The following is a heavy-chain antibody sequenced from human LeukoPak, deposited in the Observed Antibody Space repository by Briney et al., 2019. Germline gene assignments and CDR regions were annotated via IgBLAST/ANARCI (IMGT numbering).Heavy chain of an antibody. D-gene: IGHD3-10*01. CDR1: GFSLRNTGVA. CDR3: AHKGRGSGSL. V-gene: IGHV2-5*01. Sequence: ESGPTLVKPTQTLTLTCTFSGFSLRNTGVAVAWIRQPPGKALEWLAVNCWNNDKSYSPSLKSRLTITKDTSKNQVVLIMTNMDPLDTATYYCAHKGRGSGSLWGQGTLVTVSS. CDR2: NCWNNDK. J-gene: IGHJ4*02.